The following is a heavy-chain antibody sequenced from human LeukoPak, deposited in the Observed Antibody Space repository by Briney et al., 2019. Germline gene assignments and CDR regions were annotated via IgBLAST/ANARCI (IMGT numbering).Heavy chain of an antibody. D-gene: IGHD3-3*01. CDR1: GFTFSSYG. CDR2: ISDDGSNK. V-gene: IGHV3-30*18. CDR3: AKASLRFLEWPNWFDP. J-gene: IGHJ5*02. Sequence: GGSLRLSCAASGFTFSSYGMHWVRQAPGKGLEWVAVISDDGSNKYYADSVKGRFTISRDNSKNTLYLQMNSLRAEDTAVYYCAKASLRFLEWPNWFDPWGQGTLVTVSS.